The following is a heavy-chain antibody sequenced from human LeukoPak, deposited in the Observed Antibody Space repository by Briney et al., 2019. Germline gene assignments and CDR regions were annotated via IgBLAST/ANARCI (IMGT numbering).Heavy chain of an antibody. Sequence: GGSLRLSCAASGFTFSSYSMNWVRQAPGKGLEWVSSISSSSSYIYYADSVKGRFTISRDNAKNSLYLQMNSLRDEDTAVYYCAKEVGVTTRGSFAYWGQGTLVAVSS. V-gene: IGHV3-21*01. CDR2: ISSSSSYI. J-gene: IGHJ4*02. CDR1: GFTFSSYS. D-gene: IGHD1-26*01. CDR3: AKEVGVTTRGSFAY.